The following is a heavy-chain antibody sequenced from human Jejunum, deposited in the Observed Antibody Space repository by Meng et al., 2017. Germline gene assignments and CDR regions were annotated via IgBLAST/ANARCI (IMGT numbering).Heavy chain of an antibody. CDR1: GGSLASVSQQ. D-gene: IGHD5-18*01. CDR3: AREVYLDTAMIIDS. Sequence: QVQLQESGAGLVKPSQTLSLTCTVSGGSLASVSQQWTWIRQPPGKGLEYIGYIYYDGNTNYSPSLKSRVSISIDTSKNQFSLRLNSVTAADTAVYYCAREVYLDTAMIIDSWGPGTLVTVSS. CDR2: IYYDGNT. V-gene: IGHV4-30-4*01. J-gene: IGHJ4*02.